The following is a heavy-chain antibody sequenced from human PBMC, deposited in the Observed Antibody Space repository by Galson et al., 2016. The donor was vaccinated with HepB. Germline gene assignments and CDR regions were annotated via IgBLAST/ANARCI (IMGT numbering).Heavy chain of an antibody. V-gene: IGHV3-15*01. D-gene: IGHD1-26*01. CDR3: TQAGRDY. J-gene: IGHJ4*02. CDR2: IKNKAEGGTT. CDR1: GLTFSEAW. Sequence: SCAASGLTFSEAWMSWVRQAPGKGLEWVGHIKNKAEGGTTDYAAAVRDRFSISRDDSKNTVYLQMNSLKTEDTAVYYCTQAGRDYWGQGALVTVSS.